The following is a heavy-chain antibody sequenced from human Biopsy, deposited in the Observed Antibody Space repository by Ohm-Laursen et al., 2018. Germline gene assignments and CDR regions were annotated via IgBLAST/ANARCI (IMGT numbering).Heavy chain of an antibody. CDR2: IYYSGNT. D-gene: IGHD1-26*01. Sequence: SDTLSLTYIVSGGSINNFYWSWIRQPPGKGLEWIGIIYYSGNTKYNPSLKSRVTISVDTFRNQFSLKLSSVTAADTAVYYCARVRVWADSEGAFDPWGQGTMVTVSS. J-gene: IGHJ3*01. CDR1: GGSINNFY. CDR3: ARVRVWADSEGAFDP. V-gene: IGHV4-59*07.